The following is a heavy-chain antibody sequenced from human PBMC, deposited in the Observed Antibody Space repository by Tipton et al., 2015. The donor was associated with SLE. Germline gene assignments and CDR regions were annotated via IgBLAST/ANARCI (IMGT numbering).Heavy chain of an antibody. J-gene: IGHJ5*02. Sequence: TLSLTCTVSGGSISSYYWNWIRQSPGKGLEWIGYIYYTGSTSYNPSLKSRVTISVDTSKNQFSLNPSSVTAADTAVYYCARGRRMDDSGDFGPWGQGTLVTVSS. V-gene: IGHV4-59*01. CDR3: ARGRRMDDSGDFGP. CDR1: GGSISSYY. CDR2: IYYTGST. D-gene: IGHD4-17*01.